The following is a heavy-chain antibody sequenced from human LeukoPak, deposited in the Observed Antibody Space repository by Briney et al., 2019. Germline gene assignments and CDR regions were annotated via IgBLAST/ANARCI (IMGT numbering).Heavy chain of an antibody. CDR2: ISSSGSTI. Sequence: GGSLRLSCAASGFTFSSYEMNWVRQAPGKGLEWGSYISSSGSTIYYADSVKGRFTISRDNAKNSLYLQMNSLRAEDTAVYYLARGGGDSSGYYLYYFDYWGQGTLVTVSS. CDR1: GFTFSSYE. V-gene: IGHV3-48*03. J-gene: IGHJ4*02. D-gene: IGHD3-22*01. CDR3: ARGGGDSSGYYLYYFDY.